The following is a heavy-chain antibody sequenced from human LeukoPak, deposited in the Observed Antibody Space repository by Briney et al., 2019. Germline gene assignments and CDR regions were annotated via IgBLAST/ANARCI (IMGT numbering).Heavy chain of an antibody. D-gene: IGHD1-26*01. CDR1: GGSISSYY. J-gene: IGHJ6*02. V-gene: IGHV4-59*01. CDR3: ASGSGSYRGNYYYGMDV. Sequence: SETLSLTCTVSGGSISSYYWSWIRQPPGKGLELIGYIYYSGSTNYNPSLKSRVTISVDTSKNPFSLKLSSATAADTAVYYCASGSGSYRGNYYYGMDVWGQGTTVTVSS. CDR2: IYYSGST.